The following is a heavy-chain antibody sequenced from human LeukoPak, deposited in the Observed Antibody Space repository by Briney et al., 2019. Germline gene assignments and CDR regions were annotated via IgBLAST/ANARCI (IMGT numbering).Heavy chain of an antibody. CDR3: ARAGIVGATLDY. D-gene: IGHD1-26*01. Sequence: PSETLSPTCAVYGGSFSGYYWSWIRQPPGQGLEWIGEINHSGSTNYNPSLKSRVTISVDTSKNQFSLKLSSVTAADTAVYYCARAGIVGATLDYWGQGTLVTVSS. CDR2: INHSGST. CDR1: GGSFSGYY. V-gene: IGHV4-34*01. J-gene: IGHJ4*02.